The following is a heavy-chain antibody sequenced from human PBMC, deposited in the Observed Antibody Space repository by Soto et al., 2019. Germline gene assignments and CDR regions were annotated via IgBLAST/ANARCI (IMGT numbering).Heavy chain of an antibody. CDR1: GYSFTIYW. CDR3: AKGSHPYYYYYGMDV. CDR2: IDPSDSYT. Sequence: PGESLKIPCKGSGYSFTIYWISRVRQMPGKGLEWMGRIDPSDSYTNYSPSFQGHVTISADKSISTAYLQWSSMKASDTAMYYCAKGSHPYYYYYGMDVWGQGTTVTVSS. V-gene: IGHV5-10-1*01. J-gene: IGHJ6*02.